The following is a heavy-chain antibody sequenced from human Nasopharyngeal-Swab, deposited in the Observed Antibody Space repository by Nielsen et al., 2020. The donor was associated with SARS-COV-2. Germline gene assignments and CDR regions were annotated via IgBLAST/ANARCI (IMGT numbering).Heavy chain of an antibody. Sequence: LRLSCTVSGGSISSGGYYWSWIRQHPGKGLEWLGYIYYSGSTYYNPSLESRVTISVDTSKNQFSLKLSSVTAADTAVYYCARDQEGQIDYWGQGTLVTVSS. V-gene: IGHV4-31*03. J-gene: IGHJ4*02. CDR1: GGSISSGGYY. CDR3: ARDQEGQIDY. CDR2: IYYSGST.